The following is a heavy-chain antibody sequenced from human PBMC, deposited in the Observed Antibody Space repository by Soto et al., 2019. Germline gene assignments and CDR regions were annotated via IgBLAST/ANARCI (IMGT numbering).Heavy chain of an antibody. Sequence: ASVKVSCKASGYTFTSYGISWVRQAPGQGLEWMGWISAYNGNTNDAQKLQGRVTMTTDTSTSTAYMELRSLRSDDTAVYYCARSDQKYYYYYYGMDVWGQGTTVTVSS. CDR1: GYTFTSYG. CDR3: ARSDQKYYYYYYGMDV. V-gene: IGHV1-18*01. CDR2: ISAYNGNT. J-gene: IGHJ6*02. D-gene: IGHD2-2*01.